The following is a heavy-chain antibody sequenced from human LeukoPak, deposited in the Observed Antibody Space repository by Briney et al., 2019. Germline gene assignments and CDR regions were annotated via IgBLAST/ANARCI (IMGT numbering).Heavy chain of an antibody. V-gene: IGHV3-48*01. J-gene: IGHJ4*02. CDR2: ISSSSSTI. CDR1: GFTFSSYS. D-gene: IGHD3-16*01. Sequence: GGSLRLSCAASGFTFSSYSMNWVRQAPGKGLEWVSCISSSSSTIYYADSVKGRFTISRDNAKNSLYLQMNSLRAEDTAVYYCARGWGSFDYWGQGTLVTVSS. CDR3: ARGWGSFDY.